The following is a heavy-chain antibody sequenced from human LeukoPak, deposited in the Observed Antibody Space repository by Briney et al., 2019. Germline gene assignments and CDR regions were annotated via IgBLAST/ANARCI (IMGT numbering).Heavy chain of an antibody. CDR1: GGSISSYY. V-gene: IGHV4-59*08. CDR3: ARRGYSSGWYSPNWFDP. D-gene: IGHD6-19*01. Sequence: PSETLSLTCTVSGGSISSYYWSWVRQPPGKGLEWIGYIYYSGSTNYNPSLKSRVTISVDTSKNQFSLKLSSVTAAYSSVYYCARRGYSSGWYSPNWFDPWGQGTLVTVSS. CDR2: IYYSGST. J-gene: IGHJ5*02.